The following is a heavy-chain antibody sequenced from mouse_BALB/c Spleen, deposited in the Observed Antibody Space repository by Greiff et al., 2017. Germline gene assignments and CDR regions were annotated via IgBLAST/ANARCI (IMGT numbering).Heavy chain of an antibody. CDR3: ARWDYYGYDAY. CDR1: GYTFSSYW. D-gene: IGHD1-2*01. Sequence: VQLQQSGAELMKPGASVKISCKATGYTFSSYWIEWVKQRPGHGLEWIGEILPGSGSTNYNEKFKGKATFTADTSSNTAYMQLSSLTSEDSAVYYCARWDYYGYDAYWGQGTLVTVSA. V-gene: IGHV1-9*01. J-gene: IGHJ3*01. CDR2: ILPGSGST.